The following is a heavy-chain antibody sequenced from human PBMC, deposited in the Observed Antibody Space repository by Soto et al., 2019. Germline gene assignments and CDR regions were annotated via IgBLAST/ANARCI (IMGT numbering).Heavy chain of an antibody. Sequence: ASVKVSCKASGYIFTSYTMHWVRQAPGQRLEWMGRITAGNGNTKYSQKLQGRLTITRDTSASTVYMELNNLRSEDTAVYYCARTAGPTPFDPWGQGTPVTVSS. CDR2: ITAGNGNT. CDR3: ARTAGPTPFDP. V-gene: IGHV1-3*01. D-gene: IGHD6-19*01. J-gene: IGHJ5*02. CDR1: GYIFTSYT.